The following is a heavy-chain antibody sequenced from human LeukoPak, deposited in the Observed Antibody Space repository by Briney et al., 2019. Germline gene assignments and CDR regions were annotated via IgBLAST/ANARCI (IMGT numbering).Heavy chain of an antibody. CDR2: ISAYNCNT. D-gene: IGHD1-14*01. J-gene: IGHJ3*02. V-gene: IGHV1-18*01. CDR3: AREDPEGAFDI. Sequence: LRASVNVSCKASGYTFTSYGISWVRQAPGQGLEWMGWISAYNCNTNYAQKLQGRVTMTTDTSTSTAYMELRSLRSDDTAVYYCAREDPEGAFDIWGQGTMVTVSS. CDR1: GYTFTSYG.